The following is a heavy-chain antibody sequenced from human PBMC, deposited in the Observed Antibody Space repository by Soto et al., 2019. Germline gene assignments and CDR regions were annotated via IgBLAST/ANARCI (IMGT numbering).Heavy chain of an antibody. J-gene: IGHJ5*02. D-gene: IGHD4-4*01. CDR3: ARRPGMTTIWFDP. CDR1: GGSISSSSYY. V-gene: IGHV4-39*01. Sequence: SETLSLTCTVSGGSISSSSYYWGWIRQPPGKGLEWIGSIYYSGSTYYNPSLKSRVTISVDTSKNQFSLKLSSVTAADTAVYYCARRPGMTTIWFDPWGQGTLVTVSS. CDR2: IYYSGST.